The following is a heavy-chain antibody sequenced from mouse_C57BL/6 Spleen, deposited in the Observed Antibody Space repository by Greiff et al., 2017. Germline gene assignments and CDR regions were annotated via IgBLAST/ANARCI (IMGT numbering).Heavy chain of an antibody. Sequence: LQQSGAELVRPGASVKMSCKASGYTFTSYNMHWVKQTPRQGLEWIGAIYPGHGDTSYNQKFKGKATMTVDKSSSTAYMQLSSLTSEDAAVYYCARDYDCEGSWFAYWGQGTLVTVSA. J-gene: IGHJ3*01. V-gene: IGHV1-12*01. D-gene: IGHD2-4*01. CDR1: GYTFTSYN. CDR3: ARDYDCEGSWFAY. CDR2: IYPGHGDT.